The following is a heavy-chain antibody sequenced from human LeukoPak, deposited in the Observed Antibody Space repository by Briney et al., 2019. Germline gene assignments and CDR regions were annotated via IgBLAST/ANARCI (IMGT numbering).Heavy chain of an antibody. V-gene: IGHV1-2*02. CDR3: ARDSGSSWYWLVDY. D-gene: IGHD6-13*01. CDR1: GYTFTGYY. J-gene: IGHJ4*02. Sequence: ASVKVSCKASGYTFTGYYMHWVRQAPGQGLEWMGWINPNSGGTNYAQKFQGRVTMTRDTSISRGYMERSRLRSEDTAVYYCARDSGSSWYWLVDYWGQGTLVTVSS. CDR2: INPNSGGT.